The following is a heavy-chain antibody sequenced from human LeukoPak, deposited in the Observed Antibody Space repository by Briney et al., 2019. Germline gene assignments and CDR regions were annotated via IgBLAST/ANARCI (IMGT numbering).Heavy chain of an antibody. CDR3: AGETYYYGSGSYSDAFDI. Sequence: SETLSLTCAVYGGSFSGYYWSWIRQPPGKGLEWIGEINHSGSTNYNPSLKSRVTISVDTSKNQFSLKLSSVTAADTAVYYCAGETYYYGSGSYSDAFDIWGQGTMVTVSS. CDR2: INHSGST. D-gene: IGHD3-10*01. V-gene: IGHV4-34*01. CDR1: GGSFSGYY. J-gene: IGHJ3*02.